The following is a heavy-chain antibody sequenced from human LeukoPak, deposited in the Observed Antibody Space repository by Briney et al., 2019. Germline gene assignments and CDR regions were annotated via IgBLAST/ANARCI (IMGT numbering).Heavy chain of an antibody. V-gene: IGHV1-18*01. CDR3: ARVGHVDTAMGAAGYYGMDV. Sequence: ASVKVSCKASGYSFMSYGITWVRQAPGQGLEWMGWNSAYNGNTNYAQKLQGRVTMTTDTSTSTAYMELRSLRSEDTAVYYCARVGHVDTAMGAAGYYGMDVWGQGTTVTVSS. J-gene: IGHJ6*02. CDR1: GYSFMSYG. D-gene: IGHD5-18*01. CDR2: NSAYNGNT.